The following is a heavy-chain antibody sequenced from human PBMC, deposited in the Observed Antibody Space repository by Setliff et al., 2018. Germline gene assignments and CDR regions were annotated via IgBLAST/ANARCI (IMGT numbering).Heavy chain of an antibody. CDR2: TIPLFGTT. J-gene: IGHJ6*03. CDR3: AREGVDTRSSTDYRYYMDV. V-gene: IGHV1-69*05. Sequence: SVKVSCKASGGTFTNYGVSWVRQAPGQGLEWMGGTIPLFGTTDYAQKFHGRLTIITDESTSTASMELTSLTSDDTAVYYCAREGVDTRSSTDYRYYMDVWGKGTTVTSP. CDR1: GGTFTNYG. D-gene: IGHD5-18*01.